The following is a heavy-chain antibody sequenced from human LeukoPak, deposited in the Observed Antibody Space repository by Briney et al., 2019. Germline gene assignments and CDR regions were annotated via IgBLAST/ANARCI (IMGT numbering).Heavy chain of an antibody. V-gene: IGHV3-23*01. D-gene: IGHD6-13*01. CDR3: ASTADYSSSWYAQDYYYYYMDV. CDR2: ICGSGCST. CDR1: GFTFSSYA. Sequence: GGSLRLSCAASGFTFSSYAMSWVRQAPGKGLEWVSAICGSGCSTYYADSVKGRFTISRDNPKNTLYLQMNSLRAEDTAVYYCASTADYSSSWYAQDYYYYYMDVWGRGTTVTVSS. J-gene: IGHJ6*03.